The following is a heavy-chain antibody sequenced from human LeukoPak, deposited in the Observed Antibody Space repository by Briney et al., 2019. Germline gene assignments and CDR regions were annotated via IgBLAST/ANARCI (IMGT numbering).Heavy chain of an antibody. J-gene: IGHJ4*02. CDR3: ARLSGYDWESFYDY. D-gene: IGHD5-12*01. V-gene: IGHV4-34*01. CDR1: GGSFSGYY. Sequence: SETLSLTCAVYGGSFSGYYWSWIRQPPGKGLEWIGEINHSGSTNYNPSLKSRVTTSVDTSKNQFSLKLSSVTAADTAVYYCARLSGYDWESFYDYWGKGTLVTVSS. CDR2: INHSGST.